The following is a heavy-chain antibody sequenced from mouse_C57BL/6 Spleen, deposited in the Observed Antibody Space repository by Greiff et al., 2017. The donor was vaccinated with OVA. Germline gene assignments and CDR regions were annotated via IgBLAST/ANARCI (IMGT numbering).Heavy chain of an antibody. CDR1: GYTFTSYW. CDR2: IDPNSGGT. V-gene: IGHV1-72*01. CDR3: ARETYYSNYRYFDV. D-gene: IGHD2-5*01. J-gene: IGHJ1*03. Sequence: QVQLKQPGAELVKPGASVKLSCKASGYTFTSYWMHWVKQRPGRGLEWIGRIDPNSGGTKYNEKFKSKATLTVDKPSSTAYMQLSSLTSEDSAVYYCARETYYSNYRYFDVWGTGTTVTVSS.